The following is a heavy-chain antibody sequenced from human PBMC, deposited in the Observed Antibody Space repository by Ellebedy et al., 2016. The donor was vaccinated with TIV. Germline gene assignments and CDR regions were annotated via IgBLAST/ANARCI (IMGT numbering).Heavy chain of an antibody. CDR1: GGTFSTYS. CDR3: ARGGPIGDNP. J-gene: IGHJ5*02. D-gene: IGHD3-16*01. Sequence: AASVKVSCKASGGTFSTYSISWVRQAPGQGLEWMGRITPILGITTYAQKFQGRVTITADKSTTTAYMEVNSLRSEDTAVFYCARGGPIGDNPWGQGTLVTVSS. CDR2: ITPILGIT. V-gene: IGHV1-69*02.